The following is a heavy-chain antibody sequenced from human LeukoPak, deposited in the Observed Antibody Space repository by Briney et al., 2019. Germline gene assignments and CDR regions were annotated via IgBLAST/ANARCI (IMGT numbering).Heavy chain of an antibody. V-gene: IGHV3-7*03. D-gene: IGHD6-13*01. CDR2: INGDGGEI. CDR1: GFTFTNSW. J-gene: IGHJ4*02. CDR3: ARESGQQLKYDY. Sequence: GGSLRLSCAASGFTFTNSWMSWVRQAPGKGLEWVASINGDGGEIHYVDSVKGRFTISRDNAKNSLYLQMNSLTAEDTAVYYCARESGQQLKYDYWGQGALVTVSS.